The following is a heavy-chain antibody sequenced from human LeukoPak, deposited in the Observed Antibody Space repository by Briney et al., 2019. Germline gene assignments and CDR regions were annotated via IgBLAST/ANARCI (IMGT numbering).Heavy chain of an antibody. V-gene: IGHV3-30*18. J-gene: IGHJ5*02. D-gene: IGHD3-10*01. CDR3: AKEREALWFGELSGWFDP. CDR1: GFTFSSYG. Sequence: GRSLRLSCAASGFTFSSYGMHWVRQAPGKGLEWVAVMSYDGSNKYYADSVKGRFTISRDNSKNTLYLQMNSLRAEDTAVYYCAKEREALWFGELSGWFDPWGQGTLVTVSS. CDR2: MSYDGSNK.